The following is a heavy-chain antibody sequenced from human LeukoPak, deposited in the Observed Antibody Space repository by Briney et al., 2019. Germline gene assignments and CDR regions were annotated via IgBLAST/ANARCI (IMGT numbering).Heavy chain of an antibody. V-gene: IGHV4-61*01. D-gene: IGHD6-19*01. CDR2: IYYSGST. J-gene: IGHJ4*02. CDR1: GGSISSSSYY. CDR3: ASAAVAGLRGPAMGFDY. Sequence: SETLSLTCTVSGGSISSSSYYWSWIRQPPGKGLEWIGYIYYSGSTNYNPSLKSRVTISVDTSKNQFSLKLSSVTAADTAVYYCASAAVAGLRGPAMGFDYWGQGTLVTVSS.